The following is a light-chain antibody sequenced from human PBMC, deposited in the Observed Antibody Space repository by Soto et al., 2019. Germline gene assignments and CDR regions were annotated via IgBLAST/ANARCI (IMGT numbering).Light chain of an antibody. V-gene: IGLV7-46*01. Sequence: QAVVTQEPSLTVSPGGTVTLTCGSSTGAVTSAHYPYWFQQRPGQAPKTLIYDVNNKYPWTPARFSGSLFGGKAALTLWGAQSEDEAEYYCLLRYNEKRVFGGGTKLTVL. CDR3: LLRYNEKRV. CDR2: DVN. J-gene: IGLJ3*02. CDR1: TGAVTSAHY.